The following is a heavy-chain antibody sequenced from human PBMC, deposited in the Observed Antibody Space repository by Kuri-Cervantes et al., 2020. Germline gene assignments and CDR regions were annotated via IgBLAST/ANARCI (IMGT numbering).Heavy chain of an antibody. Sequence: GGSLRLSCAASGFTFSSYAMSWVRQAPGKGLEWVSAISGSGGSTYYADSVKGRFTISRDNFKSTVFLQMTSLRAEDTAVYYCARGRSRQLDDAFDIWGQGTMVTVSS. D-gene: IGHD6-6*01. CDR1: GFTFSSYA. CDR2: ISGSGGST. CDR3: ARGRSRQLDDAFDI. J-gene: IGHJ3*02. V-gene: IGHV3-23*01.